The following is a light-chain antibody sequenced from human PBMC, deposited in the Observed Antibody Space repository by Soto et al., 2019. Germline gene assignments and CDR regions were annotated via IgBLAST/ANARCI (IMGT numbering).Light chain of an antibody. CDR3: QTWGTGFQV. J-gene: IGLJ2*01. CDR1: SGHSSYA. V-gene: IGLV4-69*01. CDR2: LNSDGSH. Sequence: QLVLTQSPSASASLGASVKLTCTLSSGHSSYAIAWHKKQPGKRPRYLMDLNSDGSHTKGDGIPDRFSGSSSGAERYLIISSLQSEDEADYYCQTWGTGFQVFGGGTKLTVL.